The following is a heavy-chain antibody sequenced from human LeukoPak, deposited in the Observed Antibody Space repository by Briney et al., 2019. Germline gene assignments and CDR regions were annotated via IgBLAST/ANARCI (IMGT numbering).Heavy chain of an antibody. CDR3: ARGTLYRGWSYYLDF. CDR1: GDSISLSFYY. Sequence: SETLSLTCSVSGDSISLSFYYWGWIRQPPGTALKWIGSVYYSGTTSYNPSLKSRVTISVDMSKNHFSLRLRSVTAADTAMYYCARGTLYRGWSYYLDFWGQGSQVTVSS. V-gene: IGHV4-39*07. D-gene: IGHD6-19*01. CDR2: VYYSGTT. J-gene: IGHJ4*02.